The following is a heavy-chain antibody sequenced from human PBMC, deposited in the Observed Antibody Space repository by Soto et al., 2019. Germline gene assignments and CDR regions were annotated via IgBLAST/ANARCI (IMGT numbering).Heavy chain of an antibody. CDR1: GYTFDSHG. Sequence: GASVKVSCKASGYTFDSHGINWVRQAPGQGLERMGCITSYNGNTNYAQNLQGRVTMTTDASTSTAYMELRSLRSDDTAVYYCAREGRGWYLVYWGQGTLVTVSS. V-gene: IGHV1-18*01. CDR2: ITSYNGNT. CDR3: AREGRGWYLVY. J-gene: IGHJ4*02. D-gene: IGHD6-19*01.